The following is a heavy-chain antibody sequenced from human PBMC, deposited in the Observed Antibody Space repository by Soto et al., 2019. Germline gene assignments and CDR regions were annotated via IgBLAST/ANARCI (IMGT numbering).Heavy chain of an antibody. Sequence: PGGSLRLACAASGFTFSSYSMNWVRQAPGKGLEWVSSISSGSSYIYYADSVRGRFTISRDNAKDSLSLQMNSLRAEDTAVYYFSRLSSGCTGPFAISAQRTTVTGSS. CDR2: ISSGSSYI. CDR3: SRLSSGCTGPFAI. D-gene: IGHD6-19*01. V-gene: IGHV3-21*01. CDR1: GFTFSSYS. J-gene: IGHJ3*02.